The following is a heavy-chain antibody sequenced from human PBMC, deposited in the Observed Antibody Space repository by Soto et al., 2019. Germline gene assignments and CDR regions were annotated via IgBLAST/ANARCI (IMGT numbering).Heavy chain of an antibody. CDR2: IYYSGST. D-gene: IGHD4-17*01. J-gene: IGHJ4*02. Sequence: SETLSLTCTVSGGSISSSSYYWGWIRQPPGKGLEWIGSIYYSGSTYYNPSLKSRVTISVDTSKNQFSLKLSSVTAADTNVYYFARLDYGDYRLTPFFDYGGQGTLVTVSS. V-gene: IGHV4-39*01. CDR3: ARLDYGDYRLTPFFDY. CDR1: GGSISSSSYY.